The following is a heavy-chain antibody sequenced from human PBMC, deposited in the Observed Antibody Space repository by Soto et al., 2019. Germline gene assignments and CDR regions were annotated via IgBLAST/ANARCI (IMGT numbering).Heavy chain of an antibody. CDR3: ARDNFGVTTFPFDY. J-gene: IGHJ4*02. D-gene: IGHD4-17*01. CDR2: ISSSSSYI. V-gene: IGHV3-21*01. CDR1: GFTFSSYS. Sequence: LRLSCAASGFTFSSYSMNWVRQAPGKGLEWVSSISSSSSYIYYADSVKGRFTISRDNAKNSLYLQMNSLRAEDTAVYYCARDNFGVTTFPFDYWGQGTLVTVSS.